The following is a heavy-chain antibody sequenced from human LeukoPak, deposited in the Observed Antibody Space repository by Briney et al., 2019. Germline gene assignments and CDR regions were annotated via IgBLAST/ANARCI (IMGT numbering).Heavy chain of an antibody. D-gene: IGHD2-15*01. CDR3: AREYSVLSYFDY. CDR2: IIPILGTA. CDR1: GGTFSSYA. Sequence: SVKVSCKASGGTFSSYAISWVRQAPGQGLEWMGGIIPILGTANYAQKFQGRVTITADESTSTAYMELSSLRSEDTAVYYCAREYSVLSYFDYWGQGALVTVSS. J-gene: IGHJ4*02. V-gene: IGHV1-69*13.